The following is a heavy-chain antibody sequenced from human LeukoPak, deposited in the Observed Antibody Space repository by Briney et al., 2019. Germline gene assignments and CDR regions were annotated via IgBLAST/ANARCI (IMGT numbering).Heavy chain of an antibody. CDR1: GFTFSSYA. CDR3: AKDTEEGPYDFWSDFDY. J-gene: IGHJ4*02. CDR2: ISGSGGST. V-gene: IGHV3-23*01. D-gene: IGHD3-3*01. Sequence: PGGSLRLSCAASGFTFSSYAMSWVRQAPGKGLEWVSDISGSGGSTYYADSVKGRFTISRDNSKNTLYLQMNSLRAEDTAVYYCAKDTEEGPYDFWSDFDYWGQGTLVTVSS.